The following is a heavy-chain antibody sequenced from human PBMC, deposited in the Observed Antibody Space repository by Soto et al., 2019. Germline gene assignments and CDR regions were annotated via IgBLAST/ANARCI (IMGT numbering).Heavy chain of an antibody. CDR2: LYWDNDR. CDR1: GFSLTSYGVG. J-gene: IGHJ4*02. V-gene: IGHV2-5*02. D-gene: IGHD3-10*01. Sequence: QITLKESGPTLVKPTQTLTLTCTCSGFSLTSYGVGVGWFRQTPGKALEWLALLYWDNDRRIRPSLRNRLTIFWDTSKNQVVLTLTNMVPVDTATYYCAHRRYPSGSYYGRPFDSWGQGTLVTVSS. CDR3: AHRRYPSGSYYGRPFDS.